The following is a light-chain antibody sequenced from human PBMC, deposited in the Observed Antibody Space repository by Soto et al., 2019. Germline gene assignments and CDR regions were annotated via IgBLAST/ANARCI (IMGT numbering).Light chain of an antibody. V-gene: IGKV1-5*01. Sequence: IQMHQSPSTLSASVGGRVTITCRASQSISSWLAWYQQKPGKAPKLLIYDASSLESGVPSRFSGSGSGTEFTLTISSLQPDDFATYYCQQYNSYLITFGQGTRLEIK. CDR2: DAS. CDR1: QSISSW. J-gene: IGKJ5*01. CDR3: QQYNSYLIT.